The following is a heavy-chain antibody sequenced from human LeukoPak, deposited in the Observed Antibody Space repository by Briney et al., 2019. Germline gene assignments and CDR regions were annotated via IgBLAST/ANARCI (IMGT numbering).Heavy chain of an antibody. CDR1: GFTFSSY. V-gene: IGHV4-34*08. Sequence: GPLRLSCAASGFTFSSYWSWIRQPPGKGLEWIGEINHSGSTNYNPSLKSRVTISVDTSKNQFSQKLSSVTAADTAVYYCATHRYYDVLTGYVDYWGQGTLVTVSS. D-gene: IGHD3-9*01. CDR2: INHSGST. J-gene: IGHJ4*02. CDR3: ATHRYYDVLTGYVDY.